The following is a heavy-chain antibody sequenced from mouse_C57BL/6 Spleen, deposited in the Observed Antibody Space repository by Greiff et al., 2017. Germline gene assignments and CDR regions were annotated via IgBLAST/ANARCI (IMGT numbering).Heavy chain of an antibody. Sequence: VQLQESGPELVKPGASVKISCKASGYAFSSSWMNWVKQRPGKGLEWIGRIYPGDGDTNYNGKFKGKATLTADKSSSTAYMQLSSLTSEDSAVYFCARSYDYGSSPCYWGQGTTLTVSS. CDR1: GYAFSSSW. CDR3: ARSYDYGSSPCY. V-gene: IGHV1-82*01. CDR2: IYPGDGDT. J-gene: IGHJ2*01. D-gene: IGHD1-1*01.